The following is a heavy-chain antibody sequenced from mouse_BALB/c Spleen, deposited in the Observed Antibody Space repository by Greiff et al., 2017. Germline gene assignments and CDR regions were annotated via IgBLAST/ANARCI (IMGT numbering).Heavy chain of an antibody. J-gene: IGHJ1*01. V-gene: IGHV6-6*02. Sequence: EVQRVESGGGLVQPGGSMKLSCVASGFTFSNYWMNWVRQSPEKGLEWVAEIRLKSNNYATHYAESVKGRFTISRDDSKSSVYLQMNNLRAEDTGIYYCTRDYGSSYWYFDVWGAGTTVTVSS. CDR1: GFTFSNYW. CDR3: TRDYGSSYWYFDV. D-gene: IGHD1-1*01. CDR2: IRLKSNNYAT.